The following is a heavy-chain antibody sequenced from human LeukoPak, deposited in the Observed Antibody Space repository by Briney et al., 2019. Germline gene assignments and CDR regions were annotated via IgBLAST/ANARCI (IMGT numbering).Heavy chain of an antibody. CDR1: GGSFSGYY. J-gene: IGHJ4*02. CDR3: ARGGWVSYYYDSSGYYYAY. CDR2: INHSGST. D-gene: IGHD3-22*01. Sequence: SETLSLTCAVYGGSFSGYYWSWIRQPPGKGLEWIGEINHSGSTNYNPSLKSRVTISVDTSKNQFSLKLSSVTAADTAVYYCARGGWVSYYYDSSGYYYAYWGQGTLVTVSS. V-gene: IGHV4-34*01.